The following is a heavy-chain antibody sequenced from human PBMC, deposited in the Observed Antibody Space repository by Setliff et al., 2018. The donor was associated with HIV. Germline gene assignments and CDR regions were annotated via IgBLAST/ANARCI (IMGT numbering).Heavy chain of an antibody. D-gene: IGHD1-26*01. J-gene: IGHJ3*02. Sequence: GGSLRLSCVASGLDIGDYWMTWVRQAPGKGLEWVANINPDGNERYYMESVQGRFTISRDDSKNTLSLQMNSLKSDDTALYYCTTLVGANPYHDALDIWGQGTMVTVSS. V-gene: IGHV3-7*03. CDR3: TTLVGANPYHDALDI. CDR1: GLDIGDYW. CDR2: INPDGNER.